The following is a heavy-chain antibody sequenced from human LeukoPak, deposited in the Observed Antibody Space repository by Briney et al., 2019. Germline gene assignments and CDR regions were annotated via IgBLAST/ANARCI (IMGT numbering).Heavy chain of an antibody. CDR2: IYYSGST. CDR1: GGSISSYY. J-gene: IGHJ4*02. V-gene: IGHV4-59*08. Sequence: PSETLSLTCTVSGGSISSYYWSLIRQPPGKGLEWIGYIYYSGSTNYNPSLKSRVTISVDTSKNQFSLKLSSVTAADTAVYYCARHSSGWYWIDYWGQGTLVTVSS. D-gene: IGHD6-19*01. CDR3: ARHSSGWYWIDY.